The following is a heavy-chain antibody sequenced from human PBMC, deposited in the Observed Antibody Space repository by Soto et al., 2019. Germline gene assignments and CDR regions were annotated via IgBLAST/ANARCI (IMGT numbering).Heavy chain of an antibody. D-gene: IGHD2-2*01. CDR3: AGALIVVPAAMRGPNYYYYYYMDV. Sequence: SETLSLTCAVYGGSFSGYYWSWIRQPPGKGLEWIGEINHSGSTNYNPSLKSRVTISVDTSKNQFSLKLSSVTAADTAVYYCAGALIVVPAAMRGPNYYYYYYMDVWGKGTTVTVSS. CDR1: GGSFSGYY. J-gene: IGHJ6*03. CDR2: INHSGST. V-gene: IGHV4-34*01.